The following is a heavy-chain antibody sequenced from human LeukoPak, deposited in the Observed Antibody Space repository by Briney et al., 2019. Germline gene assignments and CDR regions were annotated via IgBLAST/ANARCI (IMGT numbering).Heavy chain of an antibody. D-gene: IGHD6-19*01. CDR2: ISYDGSNK. CDR1: GFTFSSYG. Sequence: GGSLRLSCAASGFTFSSYGMHWVRQAPGKGLEWVAVISYDGSNKYYADSVKGRFTISRDNSKNTLYLQMNSLRAEDTAVYYCAKVGLGYYFDYWGQETLVTVSS. J-gene: IGHJ4*02. V-gene: IGHV3-30*18. CDR3: AKVGLGYYFDY.